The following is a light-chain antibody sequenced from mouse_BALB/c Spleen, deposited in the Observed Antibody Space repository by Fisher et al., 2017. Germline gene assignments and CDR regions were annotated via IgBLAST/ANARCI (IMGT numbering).Light chain of an antibody. CDR1: SSVSY. CDR2: DTS. CDR3: QQWSSYPLT. V-gene: IGKV4-59*01. J-gene: IGKJ5*01. Sequence: IVLTQTPAIMSASPGEKVTMTCSASSSVSYMHWYQQKPGTSPKRWIYDTSKLASGVPVRFSGSGSGTSYSLTISRMEAEDAATYYCQQWSSYPLTFGAGTKLELK.